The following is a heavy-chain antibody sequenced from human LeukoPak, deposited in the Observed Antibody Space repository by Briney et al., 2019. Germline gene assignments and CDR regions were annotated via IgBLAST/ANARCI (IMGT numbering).Heavy chain of an antibody. D-gene: IGHD3-9*01. CDR3: ARDSGILPDP. V-gene: IGHV4-31*03. CDR1: GGSISSGGYY. J-gene: IGHJ5*02. CDR2: IYYSGST. Sequence: PSETLSLTCTVSGGSISSGGYYWSWIRQHPGKGLEWIGYIYYSGSTYYNPSLKSRVIISVGTSKNQFSLKLTSVTAADTAVYYCARDSGILPDPWGQGTLVTVSS.